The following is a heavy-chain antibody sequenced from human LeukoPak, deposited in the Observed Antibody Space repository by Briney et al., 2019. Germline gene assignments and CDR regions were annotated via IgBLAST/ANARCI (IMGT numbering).Heavy chain of an antibody. CDR1: GGSISGYY. V-gene: IGHV4-59*01. J-gene: IGHJ5*02. Sequence: PSETRSLTCTVSGGSISGYYWSWIRQSPGKGLEWVWYIYSSGSTNYNPSLKSRVTMSVDTSKNHFSLKVSSVTDADTAVSYCARAVVVAATAKWFAPWGQGTLVTVSS. CDR2: IYSSGST. D-gene: IGHD2-15*01. CDR3: ARAVVVAATAKWFAP.